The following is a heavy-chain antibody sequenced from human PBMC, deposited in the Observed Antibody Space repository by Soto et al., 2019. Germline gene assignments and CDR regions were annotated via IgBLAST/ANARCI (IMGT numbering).Heavy chain of an antibody. CDR1: GGSMTNFY. D-gene: IGHD5-12*01. J-gene: IGHJ4*02. Sequence: TSETLSLTCTVSGGSMTNFYWSWIRQPPGKGLEWIGYIYYSGSTNYNPSLKSRLTISVDTSKNQFSLKLRSVTAADTAVYYCARALRADYWGQGTLVTVSS. CDR3: ARALRADY. CDR2: IYYSGST. V-gene: IGHV4-59*01.